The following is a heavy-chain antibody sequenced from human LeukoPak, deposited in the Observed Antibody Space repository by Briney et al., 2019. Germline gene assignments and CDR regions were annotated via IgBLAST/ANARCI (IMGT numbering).Heavy chain of an antibody. Sequence: ASVKVSCKASGGTFSSYAISWVRQAPGQGLEWMGRIIPILGIANYAQKFQGRVTITADKSTSTAYMELSSLRSEDTDVYYCARDVGSNMVRGVIRNDYWGQGTMVNVSS. J-gene: IGHJ4*02. CDR3: ARDVGSNMVRGVIRNDY. CDR2: IIPILGIA. CDR1: GGTFSSYA. V-gene: IGHV1-69*04. D-gene: IGHD3-10*01.